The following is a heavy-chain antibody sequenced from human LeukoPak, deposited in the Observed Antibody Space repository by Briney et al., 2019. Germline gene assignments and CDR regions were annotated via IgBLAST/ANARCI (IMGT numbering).Heavy chain of an antibody. V-gene: IGHV4-59*08. J-gene: IGHJ6*03. CDR3: ARAGVLRYFDWLSTDYYYYYYMDV. CDR1: GGSINGYY. CDR2: IYYTGST. D-gene: IGHD3-9*01. Sequence: PSETLSLTCTVSGGSINGYYWSWIRQSPGKGLESLGYIYYTGSTNYNPSLKSRVTMSVDTSKNQFSLKLSSVTAADTAVYYCARAGVLRYFDWLSTDYYYYYYMDVWGKGTTVTISS.